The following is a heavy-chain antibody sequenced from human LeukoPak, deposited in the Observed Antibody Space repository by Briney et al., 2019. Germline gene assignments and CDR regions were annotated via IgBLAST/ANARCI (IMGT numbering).Heavy chain of an antibody. CDR2: IYTSGST. Sequence: SETLSLTCTVSGGSISSGSYYWSWIRQPAGKGLEWIGRIYTSGSTDYNPSLKSRVTISLDTSKNQFSLKLSSVTAADTAVYYCAASMGNFDYWGQGTLVTVSS. V-gene: IGHV4-61*02. J-gene: IGHJ4*02. CDR3: AASMGNFDY. D-gene: IGHD2/OR15-2a*01. CDR1: GGSISSGSYY.